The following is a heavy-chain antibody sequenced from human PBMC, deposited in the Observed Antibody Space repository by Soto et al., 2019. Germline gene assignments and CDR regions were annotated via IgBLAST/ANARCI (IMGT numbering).Heavy chain of an antibody. J-gene: IGHJ4*02. V-gene: IGHV3-30*03. CDR2: ISYDGSNK. Sequence: QVQLVESGGGVVQPGRSLRLSCAASGVTFSSYGMHWVRQAPGKGLEWVAVISYDGSNKYYADSVKGRFTISRDNSKNTLYLQMNSLRAEDTAVYYCARSPYSVSYLAYFDYWGQGTRVTVSS. CDR1: GVTFSSYG. CDR3: ARSPYSVSYLAYFDY. D-gene: IGHD1-26*01.